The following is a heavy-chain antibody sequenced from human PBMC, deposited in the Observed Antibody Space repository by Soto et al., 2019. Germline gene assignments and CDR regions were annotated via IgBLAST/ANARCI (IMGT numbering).Heavy chain of an antibody. V-gene: IGHV2-5*01. D-gene: IGHD4-4*01. CDR2: IYWNDGK. CDR3: AHFRGGCNSQVGDY. CDR1: GFSLSTSGVG. Sequence: QITLKESGPTLVKPTQTLTLTCTFSGFSLSTSGVGVGWIRQPPGKALEWLALIYWNDGKRYSPSLKSRLTTTTDTPKRQVVLTVTDMYPVDSAIYYCAHFRGGCNSQVGDYWGQGKLLTFSS. J-gene: IGHJ4*02.